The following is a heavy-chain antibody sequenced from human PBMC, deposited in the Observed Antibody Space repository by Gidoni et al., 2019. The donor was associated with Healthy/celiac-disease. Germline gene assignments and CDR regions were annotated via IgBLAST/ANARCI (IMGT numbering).Heavy chain of an antibody. J-gene: IGHJ4*02. V-gene: IGHV3-9*01. D-gene: IGHD3-22*01. CDR1: GFTFGDYA. Sequence: EVQLVASGGGLVQHGRSLRLSCAASGFTFGDYAMHWVRQAPGKGLEWVSGISWNSGSIGDADSVKGRFTIARDNAKNSLYRQMNSLRAEDTVLYYCAKDMSYDSSGYVDYWGQGTLVTVSA. CDR3: AKDMSYDSSGYVDY. CDR2: ISWNSGSI.